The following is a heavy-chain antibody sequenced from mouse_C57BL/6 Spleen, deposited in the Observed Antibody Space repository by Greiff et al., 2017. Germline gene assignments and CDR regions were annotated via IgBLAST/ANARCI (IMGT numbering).Heavy chain of an antibody. Sequence: QVQLQQPGTELVKPGASVKLSCTASGYTFTSYWMHWVKQRPGQGLEWIGNINPSNGGTNYNEKFKSKATLTVDKSSSTAYMQLSSLTSEDAAVYYCARPVVAYYFDYWGQGTTLTVSS. J-gene: IGHJ2*01. D-gene: IGHD1-1*01. CDR1: GYTFTSYW. CDR3: ARPVVAYYFDY. CDR2: INPSNGGT. V-gene: IGHV1-53*01.